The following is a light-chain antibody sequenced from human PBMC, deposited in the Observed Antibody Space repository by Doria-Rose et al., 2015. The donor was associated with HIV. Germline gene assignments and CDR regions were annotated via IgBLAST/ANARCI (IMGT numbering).Light chain of an antibody. CDR1: SSDIGGHNY. Sequence: QSALTQPASVSGSPGQSITISCTGTSSDIGGHNYVSWYQHHPGKAPKLIIYEVSNRPSGVSHRFSGSKSGNAASLTISGLQAEDEADYYCSSYATSGTLIVFGTGT. J-gene: IGLJ1*01. V-gene: IGLV2-14*01. CDR2: EVS. CDR3: SSYATSGTLIV.